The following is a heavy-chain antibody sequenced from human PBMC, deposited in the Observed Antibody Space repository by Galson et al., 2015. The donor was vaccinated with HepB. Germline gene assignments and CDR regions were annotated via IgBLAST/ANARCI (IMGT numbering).Heavy chain of an antibody. CDR3: ARDPGVGLLSLAYYFDY. D-gene: IGHD3/OR15-3a*01. Sequence: SLRLSCAASGFAFDDYYLSWIRQAPGKGLEWISYISSTGVTIYYADSVKGRFTISRDNAKNSLYLQLSSLRAEDTAVYYCARDPGVGLLSLAYYFDYWGQGTLVTVSS. J-gene: IGHJ4*02. V-gene: IGHV3-11*01. CDR1: GFAFDDYY. CDR2: ISSTGVTI.